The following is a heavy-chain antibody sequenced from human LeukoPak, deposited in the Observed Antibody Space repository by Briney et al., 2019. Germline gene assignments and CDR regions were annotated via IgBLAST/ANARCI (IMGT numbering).Heavy chain of an antibody. CDR1: GGSVSSGSYY. Sequence: SETMSLTCTVSGGSVSSGSYYWSWIRQPPGKGLEWIGYIYYSGSTNYNPSLKSRVTISVDTSKNQFSLKLSSVTAADTAVYYCARGAAALGLDYWGQGTLVTVSS. CDR3: ARGAAALGLDY. V-gene: IGHV4-61*01. D-gene: IGHD6-13*01. CDR2: IYYSGST. J-gene: IGHJ4*02.